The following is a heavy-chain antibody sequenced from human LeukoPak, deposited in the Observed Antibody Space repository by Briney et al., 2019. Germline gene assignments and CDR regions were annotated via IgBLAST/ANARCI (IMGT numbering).Heavy chain of an antibody. Sequence: ASVKVSCKASGGTFSSYAISWVRQAPGQGLEWMGRIIPIFGTANYAQKFQGRVTITTDESTSTADMELSSLRSEDTAVYYCAREALTGDYYDSSGPTHIDYWGQGTLVTVSS. J-gene: IGHJ4*02. CDR2: IIPIFGTA. CDR1: GGTFSSYA. CDR3: AREALTGDYYDSSGPTHIDY. D-gene: IGHD3-22*01. V-gene: IGHV1-69*05.